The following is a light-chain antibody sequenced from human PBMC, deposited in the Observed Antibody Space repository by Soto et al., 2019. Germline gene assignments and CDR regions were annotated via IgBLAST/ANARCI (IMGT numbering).Light chain of an antibody. Sequence: DIQMTQSPSTLSASVGDRVTITCRASQRLVRWLAWYQQKPGKAPKLLIYDASSLESGAPSRFSGSGSGTEFTLTISSLQPDDFATYYCQQYNSYSRTFGQGTKVEIK. V-gene: IGKV1-5*01. J-gene: IGKJ1*01. CDR3: QQYNSYSRT. CDR1: QRLVRW. CDR2: DAS.